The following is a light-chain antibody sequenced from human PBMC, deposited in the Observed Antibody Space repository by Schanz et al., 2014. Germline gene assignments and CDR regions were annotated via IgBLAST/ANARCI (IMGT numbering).Light chain of an antibody. V-gene: IGKV3-15*01. J-gene: IGKJ1*01. CDR3: QQYDNWWT. CDR1: QSVSSN. CDR2: GAS. Sequence: EIVMTQSPATLSVSPGERATLSCRASQSVSSNVAWYQQKPGQAPRLLIYGASTRATAIPARFSGSGSGTEFTLTISSLQSEDFAVYYCQQYDNWWTFGQGTKVEIK.